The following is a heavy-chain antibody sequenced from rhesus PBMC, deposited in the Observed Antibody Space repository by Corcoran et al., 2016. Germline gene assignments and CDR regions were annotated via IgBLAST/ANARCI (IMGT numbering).Heavy chain of an antibody. CDR3: ARDPLTGTFDY. J-gene: IGHJ4*01. V-gene: IGHV4S7*01. CDR2: IYGSIGST. CDR1: GGSMSGYG. D-gene: IGHD1-26*01. Sequence: QVQLQESGPGLVKPSETLSLICGVSGGSMSGYGWSWLRPPPGKGLEGIGHIYGSIGSTYYNPSFKSRVTISKDTSKNHFSLKLNSMTAADTAVYYCARDPLTGTFDYWGQGVLVTVSS.